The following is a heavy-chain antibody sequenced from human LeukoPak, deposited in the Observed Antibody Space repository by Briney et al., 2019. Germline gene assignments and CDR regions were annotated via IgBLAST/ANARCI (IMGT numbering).Heavy chain of an antibody. D-gene: IGHD2-2*01. Sequence: ASVKVSCKASGYTFTSYGISWVRQAPGQGLEWMGWISAYNGNTNCAQKLQGRVTMTTDTSTSTAYMELRSLRSDDTAVYYCARAGRYCSSTSCYSRGWFDPWGQGTLVTVSS. CDR1: GYTFTSYG. CDR2: ISAYNGNT. CDR3: ARAGRYCSSTSCYSRGWFDP. V-gene: IGHV1-18*01. J-gene: IGHJ5*02.